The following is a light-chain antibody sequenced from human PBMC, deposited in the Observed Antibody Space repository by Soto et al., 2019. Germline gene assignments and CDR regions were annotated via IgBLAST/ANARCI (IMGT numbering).Light chain of an antibody. Sequence: DIQMTQSPSSLSASVGDRVTITCRASQSISSDLNWYQQKPGKAPKFLIYGASILQSGVPSRFSGSGSGTDFTLTISSLQPEDFATYFCQQSNTIPYTFGQGTKLDIK. J-gene: IGKJ2*01. CDR1: QSISSD. CDR3: QQSNTIPYT. CDR2: GAS. V-gene: IGKV1-39*01.